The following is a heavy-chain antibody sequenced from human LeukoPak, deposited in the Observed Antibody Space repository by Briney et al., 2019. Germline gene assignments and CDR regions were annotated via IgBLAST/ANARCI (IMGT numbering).Heavy chain of an antibody. V-gene: IGHV3-23*01. CDR2: ISGSGGST. J-gene: IGHJ5*02. Sequence: GGSLRLSCAASGFTFSSYAMSWVRQAPGKGLEWVSAISGSGGSTYYADSVKGRFTISRDNSKNTLYLQMNSLRAEDTAVYYCAKDSYSSSSRDALSWFDPWGQGTLVTVSS. CDR3: AKDSYSSSSRDALSWFDP. D-gene: IGHD6-6*01. CDR1: GFTFSSYA.